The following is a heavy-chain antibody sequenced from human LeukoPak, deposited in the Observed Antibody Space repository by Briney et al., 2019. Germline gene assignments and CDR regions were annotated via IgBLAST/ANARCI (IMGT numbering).Heavy chain of an antibody. CDR2: ISTTSSYT. Sequence: MSGGSLRLSCAASGFTFSDYYMSWIRQAPGKVLEWVSYISTTSSYTDYADSVRGRFTISRDNAKNLLYLQMNSLRPEDTAVYSCARDWYCSSSICYTDRNWFDPWGQGTLVTVSS. CDR1: GFTFSDYY. D-gene: IGHD2-2*02. J-gene: IGHJ5*02. CDR3: ARDWYCSSSICYTDRNWFDP. V-gene: IGHV3-11*05.